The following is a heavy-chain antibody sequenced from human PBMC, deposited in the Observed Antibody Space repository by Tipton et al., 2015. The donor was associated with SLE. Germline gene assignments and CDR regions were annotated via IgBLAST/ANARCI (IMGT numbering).Heavy chain of an antibody. CDR1: GFTFSTYA. J-gene: IGHJ5*02. CDR3: ARVGIPGVFSAWFDP. V-gene: IGHV3-23*03. CDR2: IYSDGSAT. Sequence: VQLVQSGGGLVQAGGSLRLSCAASGFTFSTYAMSWVRQAPGKGLEWVSAIYSDGSATFYADSMQGRFTVSRDDSKNTLYLQMTSLRTEDTAVYYCARVGIPGVFSAWFDPWGQGTLVTVSS. D-gene: IGHD2-8*01.